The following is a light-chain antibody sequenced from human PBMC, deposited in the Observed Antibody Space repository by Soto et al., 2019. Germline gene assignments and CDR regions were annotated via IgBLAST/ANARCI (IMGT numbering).Light chain of an antibody. CDR2: RNN. J-gene: IGLJ1*01. CDR3: ATWDDSLSNYV. V-gene: IGLV1-47*01. Sequence: VLTQPPPASGTPGQRVTISFSGNSPNIGSNYVYWYQHLTGTAPKLLIYRNNQRPSGVPDRFSGSKSGTSASLAISGLRSEDEADYYCATWDDSLSNYVFGTGTKVTVL. CDR1: SPNIGSNY.